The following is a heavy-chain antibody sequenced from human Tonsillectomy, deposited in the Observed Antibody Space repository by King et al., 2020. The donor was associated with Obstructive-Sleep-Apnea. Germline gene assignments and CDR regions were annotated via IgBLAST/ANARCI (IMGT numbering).Heavy chain of an antibody. Sequence: QLQESGPGLVKPSQTLSLTCTVSGGSISSGGYYWSWIRQHPGKGLEWIGHIYYSGSTYSNPSLKSRVTISVDTSKNQFSLKLSSVTAADTAVDYCARRGYSRDWFDPWGQGTLVTVSS. J-gene: IGHJ5*02. CDR2: IYYSGST. CDR3: ARRGYSRDWFDP. D-gene: IGHD2-15*01. V-gene: IGHV4-31*03. CDR1: GGSISSGGYY.